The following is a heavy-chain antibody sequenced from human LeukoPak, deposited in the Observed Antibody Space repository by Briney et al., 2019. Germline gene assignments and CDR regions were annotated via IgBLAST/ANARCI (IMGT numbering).Heavy chain of an antibody. CDR1: GFTFSSST. CDR3: AKTISRSYGVSDF. V-gene: IGHV3-23*01. Sequence: PGGSLRLSCAASGFTFSSSTLTWVRQAPGKGLEWVSSISGSGTTTYYADSVKGRFTISRDNSKNTLYLQMNNLGAEDTAVYYCAKTISRSYGVSDFWGQGSLVTVSS. CDR2: ISGSGTTT. J-gene: IGHJ4*02. D-gene: IGHD3-16*01.